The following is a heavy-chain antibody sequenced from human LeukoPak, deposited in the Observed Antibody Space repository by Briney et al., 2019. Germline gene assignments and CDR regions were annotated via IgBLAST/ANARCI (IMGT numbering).Heavy chain of an antibody. V-gene: IGHV4-59*01. CDR2: IYYSGST. J-gene: IGHJ4*02. D-gene: IGHD3-10*01. CDR3: ARVEVRPMVRGVIDY. Sequence: PSETLSLTCTVSGGSISSYYCSWIRQPPGKGLEWIGYIYYSGSTNHNPSLKSRVTISVDTSKNQFSLKLSSVTAADTAVYYCARVEVRPMVRGVIDYWGQGTLVTVSS. CDR1: GGSISSYY.